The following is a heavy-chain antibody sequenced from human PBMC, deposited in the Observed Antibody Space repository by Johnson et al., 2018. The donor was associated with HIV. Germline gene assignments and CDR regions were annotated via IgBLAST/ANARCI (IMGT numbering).Heavy chain of an antibody. J-gene: IGHJ3*02. CDR2: IKSKTEGGTT. CDR3: ARPRTGSDAFDI. Sequence: EVQLVESGGGLVQPGGSLRLSCVGSGFIFSNACMSWVRQAPGKGLEWVGHIKSKTEGGTTDYAAPVNGRFTISRDDSKNMLYLQMNSLKNEDTAVYYCARPRTGSDAFDIWGQGTMVTVSS. D-gene: IGHD7-27*01. CDR1: GFIFSNAC. V-gene: IGHV3-15*01.